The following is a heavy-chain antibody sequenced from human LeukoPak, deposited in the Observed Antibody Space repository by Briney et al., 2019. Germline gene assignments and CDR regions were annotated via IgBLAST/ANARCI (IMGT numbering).Heavy chain of an antibody. CDR2: FDPEDGET. V-gene: IGHV1-24*01. Sequence: ASVKVSCKVSGYTLTELSMHWVRQAPGKGSEWMGGFDPEDGETIYAQKFQCRVTMTEDTSTDTAYIELSSLRSEDTAVYYCATVASRTDCGGACQSAYWGQGTLVTVSS. J-gene: IGHJ4*02. CDR3: ATVASRTDCGGACQSAY. CDR1: GYTLTELS. D-gene: IGHD2-21*02.